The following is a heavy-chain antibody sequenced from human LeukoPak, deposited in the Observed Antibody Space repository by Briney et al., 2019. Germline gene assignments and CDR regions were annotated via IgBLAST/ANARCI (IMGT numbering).Heavy chain of an antibody. CDR3: ARQAYSSSWVTGPAFDI. J-gene: IGHJ3*02. V-gene: IGHV4-59*01. CDR2: IYYSGST. D-gene: IGHD6-13*01. Sequence: PSETLSLTCAVYGGSFSGYYWSWIRQPPGKGLEWIGYIYYSGSTNYNPSLKSRVTISVDTSKNQFSLKLSSVTAADTAVYYCARQAYSSSWVTGPAFDIWGQGTMVTVSS. CDR1: GGSFSGYY.